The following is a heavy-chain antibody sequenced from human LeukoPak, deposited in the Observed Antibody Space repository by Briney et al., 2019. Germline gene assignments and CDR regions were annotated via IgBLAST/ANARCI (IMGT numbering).Heavy chain of an antibody. Sequence: GGSLRLSCVASGFTFSSYWMHWVRQAPGKGLVWVSRIKSDGSYRTYADSVEGRFTISRDNAKNTLYLQLNSLRAEDTAVYYCVTGGSGYFTHWGQGTLVTVSS. CDR3: VTGGSGYFTH. V-gene: IGHV3-74*01. CDR1: GFTFSSYW. D-gene: IGHD3-3*01. CDR2: IKSDGSYR. J-gene: IGHJ4*02.